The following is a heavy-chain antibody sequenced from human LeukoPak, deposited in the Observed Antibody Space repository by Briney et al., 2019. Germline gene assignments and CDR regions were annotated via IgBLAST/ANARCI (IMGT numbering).Heavy chain of an antibody. CDR2: ITGSGGRT. CDR1: GFTFSYYA. Sequence: QSGGSLRLSCAASGFTFSYYAMTWVRQAPGKGLEYVSTITGSGGRTYYADSVKGRFTISRDTSNNALALQMNSLRAEDTAVYYCAKQGVRGVLIVASSGGMDVWGQGTTVTVSS. J-gene: IGHJ6*02. V-gene: IGHV3-23*01. D-gene: IGHD3-10*01. CDR3: AKQGVRGVLIVASSGGMDV.